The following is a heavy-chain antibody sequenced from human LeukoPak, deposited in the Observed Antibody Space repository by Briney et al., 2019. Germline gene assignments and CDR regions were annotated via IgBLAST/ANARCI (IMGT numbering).Heavy chain of an antibody. J-gene: IGHJ6*04. D-gene: IGHD6-19*01. CDR3: ARAFGKKWLAQDV. CDR2: INHSGST. V-gene: IGHV4-34*01. Sequence: PSETLSLTCAVYGGSFSGYYWSWIRQPPGKGLEWIGEINHSGSTNYNPSLKSRVTISVDTSKNQFSLKLSSVTAADTAVYYCARAFGKKWLAQDVWGKGTTVTVSS. CDR1: GGSFSGYY.